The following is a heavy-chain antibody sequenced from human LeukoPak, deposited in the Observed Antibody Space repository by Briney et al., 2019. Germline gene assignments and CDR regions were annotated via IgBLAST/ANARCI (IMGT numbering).Heavy chain of an antibody. CDR2: IYYSGST. V-gene: IGHV4-39*01. CDR1: GGSISSSSYY. Sequence: SETLSLTCTVSGGSISSSSYYWGWIRQPPRKGLEWIGSIYYSGSTYYNPSLKSRVTISVDTSKNQSSLNLSSVTAADTAVYYCATVRRGFGESSKYYSYYYMDVWGKGTTVTISS. J-gene: IGHJ6*03. CDR3: ATVRRGFGESSKYYSYYYMDV. D-gene: IGHD3-10*01.